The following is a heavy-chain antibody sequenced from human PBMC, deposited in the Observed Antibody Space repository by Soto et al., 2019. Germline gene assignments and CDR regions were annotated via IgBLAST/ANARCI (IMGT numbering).Heavy chain of an antibody. CDR1: GGSISSSSYY. D-gene: IGHD3-3*01. V-gene: IGHV4-39*01. CDR2: IYYSGST. J-gene: IGHJ6*03. Sequence: SETLSLTCTVSGGSISSSSYYWGWIRQPPGKGLEWIGSIYYSGSTYYNPSLKSRVTISVDTSKNQFSLKLSSVTAADTAVYYCARLERVLRFLEWLNYYIDVWGKGTTVTVSS. CDR3: ARLERVLRFLEWLNYYIDV.